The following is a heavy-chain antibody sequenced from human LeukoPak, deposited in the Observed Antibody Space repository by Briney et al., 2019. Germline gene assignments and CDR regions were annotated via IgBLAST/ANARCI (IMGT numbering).Heavy chain of an antibody. CDR3: ARGRDNWNYASWFDP. Sequence: ASVKVSCKASGYTFTSYGISWVRQAPGQGLEWMGWISAYNGNTNYAQKLQGRVTMTTDTSTSTAYMELRSLRSDDTAVYYCARGRDNWNYASWFDPWGQGTLVTVSS. D-gene: IGHD1-7*01. CDR1: GYTFTSYG. J-gene: IGHJ5*02. CDR2: ISAYNGNT. V-gene: IGHV1-18*01.